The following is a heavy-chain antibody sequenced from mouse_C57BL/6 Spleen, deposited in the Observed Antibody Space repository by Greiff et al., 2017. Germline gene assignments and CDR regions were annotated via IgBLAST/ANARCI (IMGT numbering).Heavy chain of an antibody. Sequence: VKLQESGAELVRPGTSVKVSCKASGYAFTNYLIEWVKQRPGQGLEWIGVINPGSGGTNYNEKFKGKATLTADKSSSTAYMQLSSLTSEDAAVYFCARGEIYYDFHPFAYWGQGTLVTVSA. CDR1: GYAFTNYL. CDR3: ARGEIYYDFHPFAY. J-gene: IGHJ3*01. V-gene: IGHV1-54*01. CDR2: INPGSGGT. D-gene: IGHD2-4*01.